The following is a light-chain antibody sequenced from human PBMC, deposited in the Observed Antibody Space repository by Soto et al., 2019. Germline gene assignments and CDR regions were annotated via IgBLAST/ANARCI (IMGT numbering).Light chain of an antibody. Sequence: DIQMTQSPSSLSASVGDRVSITCRASQSINSYLNWYQQKPGKAPKLLIFAASSLQSGVPSRFSGSGSGTDFTLTISSLQPEDFATYYCQHYAMSPPFTFGPGTKVDIK. CDR2: AAS. J-gene: IGKJ3*01. CDR3: QHYAMSPPFT. CDR1: QSINSY. V-gene: IGKV1-39*01.